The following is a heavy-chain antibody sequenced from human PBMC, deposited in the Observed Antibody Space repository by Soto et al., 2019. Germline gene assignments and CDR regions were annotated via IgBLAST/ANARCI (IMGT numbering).Heavy chain of an antibody. J-gene: IGHJ5*02. D-gene: IGHD2-15*01. CDR3: ARGVVVVAASQLGWFDP. CDR1: GGTFSRDA. Sequence: QVQLVQSGAEVKKPGSSVKVSCKASGGTFSRDAISWVRQAPGQGLEWMGGIIPMFGTAKYVQKFQGRLTITADESTTTAYMELRSLRPDDTAVYYCARGVVVVAASQLGWFDPWGQGTLVTVSS. V-gene: IGHV1-69*01. CDR2: IIPMFGTA.